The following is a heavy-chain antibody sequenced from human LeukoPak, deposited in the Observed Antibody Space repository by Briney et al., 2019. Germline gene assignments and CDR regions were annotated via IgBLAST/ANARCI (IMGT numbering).Heavy chain of an antibody. Sequence: SETLSLTCAVYGGSFSGYYWSWIRQPPGKGLEWIGEINHSGSTNYNPSLKSRVTISVDTSKNQFSLKLSSVTAADTAVYYCARGRNWGLRRSPFDYWGEGTLVTVSS. J-gene: IGHJ4*02. V-gene: IGHV4-34*01. CDR1: GGSFSGYY. CDR2: INHSGST. CDR3: ARGRNWGLRRSPFDY. D-gene: IGHD7-27*01.